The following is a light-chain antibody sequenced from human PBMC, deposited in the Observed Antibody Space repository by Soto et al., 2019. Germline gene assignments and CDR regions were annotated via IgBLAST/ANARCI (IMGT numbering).Light chain of an antibody. Sequence: QSALTQPPSASGSPGQSVTISCTGTSSDVGDYNYVSWYQQHPGKAPKFIIYDVTKRPSGVPDRFSGSKSGNTASLTISGLQTDDEADYYCCSYAGSYTHVFGTGTKLTVL. J-gene: IGLJ1*01. CDR1: SSDVGDYNY. V-gene: IGLV2-11*01. CDR3: CSYAGSYTHV. CDR2: DVT.